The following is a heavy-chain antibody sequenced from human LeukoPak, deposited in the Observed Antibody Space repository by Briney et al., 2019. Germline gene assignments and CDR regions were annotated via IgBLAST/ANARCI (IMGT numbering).Heavy chain of an antibody. J-gene: IGHJ4*02. V-gene: IGHV4-39*01. CDR1: GVSLITTSYD. CDR3: ARHFDN. Sequence: SETLSLTCTVSGVSLITTSYDWGWIRQPPGKGLEWIGSISYGGSTDYNPSLKSRVTLSLDASKNQFSLRVSSVTAADTAVYYCARHFDNWGQGTLVTVSS. CDR2: ISYGGST.